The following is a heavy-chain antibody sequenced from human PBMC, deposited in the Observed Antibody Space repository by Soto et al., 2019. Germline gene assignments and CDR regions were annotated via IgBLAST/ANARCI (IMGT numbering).Heavy chain of an antibody. CDR1: GGSISGGDYY. CDR2: IYYTGST. CDR3: ARRDSRMILVYVDY. Sequence: QVQLQESGPGLVKPSETLSLTCTVSGGSISGGDYYWSWIRQPPGKGLEWIGYIYYTGSTNYNPSRKCRITISVDTSKNQFSLKLGSVTAADTAVYYCARRDSRMILVYVDYWGQGTLVTVSP. V-gene: IGHV4-61*08. J-gene: IGHJ4*02. D-gene: IGHD3-16*01.